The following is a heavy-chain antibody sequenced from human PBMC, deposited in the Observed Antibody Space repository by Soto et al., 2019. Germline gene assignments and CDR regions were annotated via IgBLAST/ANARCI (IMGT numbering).Heavy chain of an antibody. CDR1: GFTFSSFA. CDR3: ARDEGNYFDY. J-gene: IGHJ4*02. D-gene: IGHD3-10*01. CDR2: IGGSGGGT. V-gene: IGHV3-23*01. Sequence: EVQLLESGGGLLQPWGSLRLSCAASGFTFSSFAMSWVRQAPGKGLEWVSAIGGSGGGTYHAYSVKGRFTISRDTSKNTLYLQMHSLRAEDTALYYGARDEGNYFDYWGQGTLVTVSS.